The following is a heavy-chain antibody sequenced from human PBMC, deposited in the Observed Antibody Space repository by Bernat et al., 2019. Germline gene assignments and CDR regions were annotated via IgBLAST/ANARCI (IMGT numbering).Heavy chain of an antibody. J-gene: IGHJ6*03. V-gene: IGHV3-11*05. Sequence: QVQLVESGGGLVKPGGSLRLSCAASGFTFSDYYMSWIRQAPGKGLDWVSYISSSSSYTNYADSVKGRFTISRDNAKNSLYLQMNSLRAEDTAVYYWGRGTATSARYMDVWGKGTRVAVS. CDR3: GRGTATSARYMDV. CDR2: ISSSSSYT. CDR1: GFTFSDYY.